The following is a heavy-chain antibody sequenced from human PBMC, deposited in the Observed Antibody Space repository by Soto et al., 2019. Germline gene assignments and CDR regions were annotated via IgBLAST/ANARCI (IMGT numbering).Heavy chain of an antibody. D-gene: IGHD3-10*01. J-gene: IGHJ4*02. CDR1: GGSISRYY. V-gene: IGHV4-59*01. CDR3: ARGLGYDSGSDFDY. CDR2: IYYSRST. Sequence: SETLSLTCTVAGGSISRYYWSWIRQPPGKGLEWIGYIYYSRSTNYNPSLKSRVTISVDTSKNQFSLKLSSVTAADTAVYYCARGLGYDSGSDFDYWGQGTLVTVSS.